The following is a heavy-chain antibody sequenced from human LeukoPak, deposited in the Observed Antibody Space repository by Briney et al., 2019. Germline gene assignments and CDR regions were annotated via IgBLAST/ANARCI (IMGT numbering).Heavy chain of an antibody. J-gene: IGHJ4*02. Sequence: ASVKVSCKASGYTFTNYYIHWVRQAPGQGLEWTGIINPSGGSTSCAQKFQGRVTMTRDTSTSTVYMELSSLRSEDTAVYYGAREGPYSDSSRSRFDYWGQGTLVTVSS. V-gene: IGHV1-46*01. CDR1: GYTFTNYY. D-gene: IGHD6-6*01. CDR3: AREGPYSDSSRSRFDY. CDR2: INPSGGST.